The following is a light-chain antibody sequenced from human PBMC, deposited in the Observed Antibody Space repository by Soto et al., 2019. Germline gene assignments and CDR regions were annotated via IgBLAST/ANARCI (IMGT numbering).Light chain of an antibody. J-gene: IGKJ4*01. CDR1: QSISTY. V-gene: IGKV1-39*01. CDR2: AAF. Sequence: DIQMTQSPSSLSASVGDRVTITCRASQSISTYLHWYQQKPGKAPNLLIYAAFTLQSGVPSRFSGSGSGTDFTLTISSLQPEDFATYFCQHGYSTPLTFGGGTKVDIK. CDR3: QHGYSTPLT.